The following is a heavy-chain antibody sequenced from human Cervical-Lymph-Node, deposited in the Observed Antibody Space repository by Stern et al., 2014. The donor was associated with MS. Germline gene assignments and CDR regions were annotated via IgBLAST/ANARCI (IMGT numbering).Heavy chain of an antibody. J-gene: IGHJ6*01. D-gene: IGHD3-16*01. CDR3: AREVGSLSMDV. CDR1: GDTFTDYA. Sequence: VQMVQSGAEVKKHGSSVKVSCKASGDTFTDYAISWVRQAAGQGTEWMGGITPFFASADYAQKFQGRLTITADKSTSTAYMDLSSLTSEDTAVYYCAREVGSLSMDVWGQGTTVIVSS. V-gene: IGHV1-69*06. CDR2: ITPFFASA.